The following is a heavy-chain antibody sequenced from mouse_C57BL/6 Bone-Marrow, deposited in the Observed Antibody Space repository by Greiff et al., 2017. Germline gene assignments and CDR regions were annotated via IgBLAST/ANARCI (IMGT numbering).Heavy chain of an antibody. CDR2: INPNNGGT. CDR3: ARGFYYDYDGYAMDY. J-gene: IGHJ4*01. V-gene: IGHV1-26*01. Sequence: EVQLQQSGPELVKPGASVKISCKASGYTFTDYYMNWVKQSHGTSLEWIVEINPNNGGTSYNQKFKGKAPLTVDKSSSTAYMELRSLTSEDSAVYYGARGFYYDYDGYAMDYWGQGTSVTVSS. CDR1: GYTFTDYY. D-gene: IGHD2-4*01.